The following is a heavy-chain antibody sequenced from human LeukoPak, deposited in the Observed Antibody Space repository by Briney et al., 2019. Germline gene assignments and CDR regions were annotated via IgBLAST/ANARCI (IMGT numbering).Heavy chain of an antibody. CDR1: GGSISSYY. Sequence: SETLSLTCTVSGGSISSYYWSWIRQPPGKGLEWIGYIYYSGSTNYNPSLKSRVTISVDTSKNQFSLKLSSVTAADTAVYYCAREEEDGPAAIGAFDIWGQGTMVTVSS. J-gene: IGHJ3*02. CDR2: IYYSGST. D-gene: IGHD2-2*02. CDR3: AREEEDGPAAIGAFDI. V-gene: IGHV4-59*12.